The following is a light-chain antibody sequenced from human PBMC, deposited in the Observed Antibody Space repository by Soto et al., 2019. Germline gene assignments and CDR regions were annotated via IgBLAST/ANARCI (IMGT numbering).Light chain of an antibody. Sequence: EIVMTQSPATLSVSPGERATLSCRASQSVSSNLAWYQQKPGQAPRLLIYVASTRATGIPARFSGSGSGTEFTLTISSLQSEDFVVYYCQQYNNWPYTFGQGTKLEIK. J-gene: IGKJ2*01. CDR2: VAS. V-gene: IGKV3-15*01. CDR3: QQYNNWPYT. CDR1: QSVSSN.